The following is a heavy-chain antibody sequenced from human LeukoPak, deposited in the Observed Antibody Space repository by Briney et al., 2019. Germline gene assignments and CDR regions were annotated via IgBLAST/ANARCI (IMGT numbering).Heavy chain of an antibody. V-gene: IGHV1-2*02. CDR3: ARLNYDFWSGYYGAIDY. D-gene: IGHD3-3*01. J-gene: IGHJ4*02. Sequence: ASVKVSCKASGYTFTGYYMHWVRQAPGQGLEWMGWINPNSGGTNYAQKFQGRVTMTRDTSISTAYMELSRLRCDDPAVYYCARLNYDFWSGYYGAIDYWGQGTLVTVSS. CDR2: INPNSGGT. CDR1: GYTFTGYY.